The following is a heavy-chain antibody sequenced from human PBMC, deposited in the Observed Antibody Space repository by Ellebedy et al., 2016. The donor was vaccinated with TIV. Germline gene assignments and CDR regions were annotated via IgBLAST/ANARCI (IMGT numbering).Heavy chain of an antibody. V-gene: IGHV3-33*01. CDR1: GFTFTNYG. J-gene: IGHJ4*02. CDR3: ARDSSGSYYGIDF. D-gene: IGHD1-26*01. Sequence: GESLKISCAASGFTFTNYGMHWVRQAPGKGLEWVAVIWYDGSKKYYADSVKGRFTISRDNSKNTLYMQMNSLRAEDTAVYYCARDSSGSYYGIDFWGQGTLVTVFS. CDR2: IWYDGSKK.